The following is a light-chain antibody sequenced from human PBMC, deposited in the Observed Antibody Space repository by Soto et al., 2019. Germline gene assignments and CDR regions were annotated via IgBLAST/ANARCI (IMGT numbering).Light chain of an antibody. CDR1: SGDIGGYNY. CDR2: DVS. V-gene: IGLV2-14*01. Sequence: QSALTQPASVSGSPGQSITISCTGTSGDIGGYNYVSWYQQHPGKAPKLMIYDVSDRPSGVSNLFSGSKSGNTASLTISGLRSEDEADYYCSSYTTSNTLVFGGGTKLTVL. J-gene: IGLJ2*01. CDR3: SSYTTSNTLV.